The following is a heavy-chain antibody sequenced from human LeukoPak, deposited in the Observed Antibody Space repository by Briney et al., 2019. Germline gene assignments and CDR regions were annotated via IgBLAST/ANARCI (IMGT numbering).Heavy chain of an antibody. CDR2: ISSSSSTI. V-gene: IGHV3-48*04. CDR3: ARDRGGSYSAIDY. Sequence: GGSLRLSCAAAGFTFSSYSMNWVRQAPGEGLEWVSFISSSSSTIYYADSVKGRFTISRDNAKTPLYLQMNSLRAEDTAVYYCARDRGGSYSAIDYWGQGTLVTVSS. CDR1: GFTFSSYS. J-gene: IGHJ4*02. D-gene: IGHD1-26*01.